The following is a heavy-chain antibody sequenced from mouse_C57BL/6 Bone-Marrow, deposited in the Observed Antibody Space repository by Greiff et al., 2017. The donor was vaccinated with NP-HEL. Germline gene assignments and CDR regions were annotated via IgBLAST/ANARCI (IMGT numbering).Heavy chain of an antibody. Sequence: QVQLKQPGAELVKPGASVKLSCKASGYTFTSYWMHWVKQRPGRGLEWIGRIDPNSGGTKYNEKFKSKATLTVDKPSSTAYMQLSSLTSEDSAVYYCARSPVVAYYYAMDYWGQGTSVTVSS. CDR3: ARSPVVAYYYAMDY. J-gene: IGHJ4*01. CDR1: GYTFTSYW. D-gene: IGHD1-1*01. CDR2: IDPNSGGT. V-gene: IGHV1-72*01.